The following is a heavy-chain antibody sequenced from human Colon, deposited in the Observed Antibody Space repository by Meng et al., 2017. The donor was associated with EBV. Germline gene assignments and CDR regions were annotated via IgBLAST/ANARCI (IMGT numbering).Heavy chain of an antibody. CDR2: IYYSGST. Sequence: QVQLQESGPGLVKPSQTLSLTCSVSGGSISSGDSYWSWIRQPPGKGLEWIGYIYYSGSTYYSPSLKSRVTMSADTSRNQISLKMTSVTAADTAVYFCARHKPLIYGSPYNSGWHADSWGQGTLVTVSS. CDR3: ARHKPLIYGSPYNSGWHADS. D-gene: IGHD6-19*01. J-gene: IGHJ4*02. V-gene: IGHV4-30-4*01. CDR1: GGSISSGDSY.